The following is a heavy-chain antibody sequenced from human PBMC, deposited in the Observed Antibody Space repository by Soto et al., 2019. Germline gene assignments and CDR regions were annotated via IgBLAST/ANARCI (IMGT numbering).Heavy chain of an antibody. CDR3: AVVPAAHGHYGMDV. J-gene: IGHJ6*02. D-gene: IGHD2-2*01. V-gene: IGHV3-48*01. Sequence: EVQLVESGGGLVQPGGSLRLSCAASGFTFSSYSMNWVRQAPGKGLEWVSYISSSSTIYYADSVKGRFTISRDNAKNSLYLQMNSLRAEDTAVYYCAVVPAAHGHYGMDVWGQGTTVTVSS. CDR2: ISSSSTI. CDR1: GFTFSSYS.